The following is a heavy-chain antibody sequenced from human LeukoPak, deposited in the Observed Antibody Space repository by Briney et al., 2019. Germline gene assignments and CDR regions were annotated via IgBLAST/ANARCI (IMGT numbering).Heavy chain of an antibody. CDR3: ARDRSGTGVYYYFDY. D-gene: IGHD1-1*01. V-gene: IGHV3-30-3*01. CDR2: ISYDGSNK. Sequence: PGGSLRLSCAASGFTFSSYAMHWVRQAPGKGLEWVAVISYDGSNKYYADSVKGRFTISRDNSKNTLYLQMNSLRAEDTAVYYCARDRSGTGVYYYFDYWGQGTLVTVPS. J-gene: IGHJ4*02. CDR1: GFTFSSYA.